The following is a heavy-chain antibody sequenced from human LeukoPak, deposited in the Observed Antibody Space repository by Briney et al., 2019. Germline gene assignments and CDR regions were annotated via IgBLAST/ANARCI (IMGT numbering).Heavy chain of an antibody. D-gene: IGHD3-22*01. CDR1: GYTFTSYD. V-gene: IGHV1-8*01. Sequence: GASVKASCKASGYTFTSYDINWVRQATGQGLEWMGWMNPNSGNTGYAQKFQGRVTMTRNTSISTAYMELSSLRSEDTAVYYCARGHYYDSSGYYSDAFDIWGQGTMVTVSS. CDR3: ARGHYYDSSGYYSDAFDI. J-gene: IGHJ3*02. CDR2: MNPNSGNT.